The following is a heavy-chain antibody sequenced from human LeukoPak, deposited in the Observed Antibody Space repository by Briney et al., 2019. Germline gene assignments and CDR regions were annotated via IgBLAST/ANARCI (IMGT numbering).Heavy chain of an antibody. CDR3: ARVAAYYDSSGYWTGVYYFDY. D-gene: IGHD3-22*01. V-gene: IGHV1-46*01. Sequence: ASVKVSCKASGYTFTSYYMHWVRQAPGQGLEWMGIINPSGGSTSYAQKFQGRVTMTRDTSTSTVYMELSSLRSEDTAVYYCARVAAYYDSSGYWTGVYYFDYWGQGTLVTVSS. J-gene: IGHJ4*02. CDR1: GYTFTSYY. CDR2: INPSGGST.